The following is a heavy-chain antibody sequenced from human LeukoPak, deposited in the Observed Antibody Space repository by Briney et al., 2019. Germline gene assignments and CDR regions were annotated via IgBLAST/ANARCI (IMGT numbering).Heavy chain of an antibody. J-gene: IGHJ4*02. CDR2: MNPNRGNT. CDR1: GYTFTIYD. D-gene: IGHD2-2*03. CDR3: ARGRGGYCSSTSCSYYFDF. V-gene: IGHV1-8*01. Sequence: ASVTVSFKASGYTFTIYDINGVRQATGQGLEWMGWMNPNRGNTGYAQKFQGRVTMTMNTSISTAYMELSSLRSEDTAVYYCARGRGGYCSSTSCSYYFDFWGQGTLVTVSS.